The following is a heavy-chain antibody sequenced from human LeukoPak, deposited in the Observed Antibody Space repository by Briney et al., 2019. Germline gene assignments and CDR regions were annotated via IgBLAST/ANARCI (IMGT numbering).Heavy chain of an antibody. J-gene: IGHJ4*02. V-gene: IGHV3-48*01. CDR2: ISSSSSTI. CDR1: GFTFSSYS. D-gene: IGHD3-22*01. CDR3: AKAHYDSSGPFDY. Sequence: GGSLRLSCAASGFTFSSYSMNWVRQAPGKGLEWVSYISSSSSTIYYADSVKGRFTISRDNAKNSLYLQMNSLRAEDTAVYYCAKAHYDSSGPFDYWGQGTLVTVSS.